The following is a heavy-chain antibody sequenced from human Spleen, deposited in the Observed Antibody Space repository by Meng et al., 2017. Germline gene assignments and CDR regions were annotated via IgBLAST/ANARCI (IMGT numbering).Heavy chain of an antibody. CDR1: GVSISSSNW. D-gene: IGHD3-10*01. CDR2: IYHSGSS. J-gene: IGHJ5*02. CDR3: ARDRPEFGEDPIT. Sequence: QVQLQQWGAGLLKPSGTLSLTCAVSGVSISSSNWWSWFRQSPGKGLEWIGEIYHSGSSNYNPSLKSRVTMSVDKSKNHFSVDLNSVTAADTTVYYCARDRPEFGEDPITWGQGTLVTVSS. V-gene: IGHV4-4*02.